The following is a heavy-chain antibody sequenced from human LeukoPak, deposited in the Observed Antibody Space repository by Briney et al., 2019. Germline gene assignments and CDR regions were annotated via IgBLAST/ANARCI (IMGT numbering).Heavy chain of an antibody. Sequence: GGSVRLSCAASGFTFSTYYMTWVRQAPGKGLEWVAGVKTDGSEKYYVDSVKGRFTISRDNSKNSLYLQMNSLRAEDTAVYFCARERYCTSTTCYVGVPFDYWGQGTLVTVVS. CDR1: GFTFSTYY. J-gene: IGHJ4*02. CDR3: ARERYCTSTTCYVGVPFDY. CDR2: VKTDGSEK. V-gene: IGHV3-7*01. D-gene: IGHD2-2*01.